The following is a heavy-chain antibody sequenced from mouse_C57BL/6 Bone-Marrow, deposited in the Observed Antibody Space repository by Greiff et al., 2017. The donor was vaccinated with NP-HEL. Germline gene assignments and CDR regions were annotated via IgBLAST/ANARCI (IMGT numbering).Heavy chain of an antibody. CDR2: IHPNSGST. D-gene: IGHD4-1*01. J-gene: IGHJ3*01. CDR3: ARRTGTGFAY. CDR1: GYTFTSYW. V-gene: IGHV1-62-3*01. Sequence: VQLQQPGAELVKPGASVKLSCKASGYTFTSYWMHWVKQRPGRGLEWIGRIHPNSGSTNYNEKFKSKATLTVDKSSSTAYMQLSSLTSEDSAVYYCARRTGTGFAYWGQGTLVTVSA.